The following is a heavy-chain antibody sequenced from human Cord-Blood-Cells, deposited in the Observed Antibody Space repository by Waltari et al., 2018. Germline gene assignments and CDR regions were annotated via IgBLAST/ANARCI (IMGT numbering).Heavy chain of an antibody. CDR1: GFSLSNARMG. CDR3: ARTPVYSSGWYYFDY. V-gene: IGHV2-26*01. D-gene: IGHD6-19*01. Sequence: QVTLKESGPVLVKPTDTLTLTCTVSGFSLSNARMGVSWIRQPPGKALEWLAHIFSNDEKSYSTSLKSRLTISKDTSKSQVVLTMTNMDPVDTATYYCARTPVYSSGWYYFDYWGQGTLVTVSS. J-gene: IGHJ4*02. CDR2: IFSNDEK.